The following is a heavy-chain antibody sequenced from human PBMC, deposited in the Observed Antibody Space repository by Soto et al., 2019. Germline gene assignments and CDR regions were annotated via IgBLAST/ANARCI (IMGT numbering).Heavy chain of an antibody. D-gene: IGHD2-21*01. V-gene: IGHV3-15*01. J-gene: IGHJ3*02. CDR2: IKSKTDGGTT. CDR3: TTDRGGDGDLGAFDI. Sequence: GGSLRLSCAASGFTFSNAWMSWVRQAPGKGLEWVGRIKSKTDGGTTDYAAPVKGRFTISRDDSKNTLYLQMNSLKTEDTAVYYCTTDRGGDGDLGAFDIWGQGTMVTGSS. CDR1: GFTFSNAW.